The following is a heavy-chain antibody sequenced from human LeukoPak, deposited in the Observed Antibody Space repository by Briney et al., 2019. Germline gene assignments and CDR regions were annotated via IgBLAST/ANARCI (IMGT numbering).Heavy chain of an antibody. V-gene: IGHV3-74*01. CDR3: VRDGYSYGFMLAFDI. Sequence: PGGSLRLSCAASGFTFSNYLMHWVRQAPGKGLEWVSRINTDGTSTIYADSVRGRFTISRDNAKNTLYLQMNSLRAEDTAVYYCVRDGYSYGFMLAFDIWGLGTRVTVSS. CDR2: INTDGTST. CDR1: GFTFSNYL. J-gene: IGHJ3*02. D-gene: IGHD5-18*01.